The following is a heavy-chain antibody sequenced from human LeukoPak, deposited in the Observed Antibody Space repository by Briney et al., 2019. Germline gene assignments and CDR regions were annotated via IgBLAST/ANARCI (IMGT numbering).Heavy chain of an antibody. J-gene: IGHJ4*02. D-gene: IGHD6-13*01. CDR3: ARTAAGSPGGFDY. CDR2: IYHSGST. Sequence: SETLSLTCAVSGYSISSCYYWGWIRQPPGKGLEWIGSIYHSGSTYYNPSLKSRVTISVDTSKNQFSLKLSSVTAADTAVYYCARTAAGSPGGFDYWGQGTLVTVSS. V-gene: IGHV4-38-2*01. CDR1: GYSISSCYY.